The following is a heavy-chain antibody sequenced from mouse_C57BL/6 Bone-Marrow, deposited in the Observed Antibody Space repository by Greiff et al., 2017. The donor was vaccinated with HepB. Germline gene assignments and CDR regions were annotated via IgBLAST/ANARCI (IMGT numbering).Heavy chain of an antibody. D-gene: IGHD1-1*01. CDR2: IDPEDGDT. Sequence: VQLQQSGAELVRPGASVKLSCTASGFNIKDYYMHWVKQRPEQGLEWIGRIDPEDGDTEYAPKFQGKATMTADTSSNTAYLQLSSLTSEDTAVYYCTSYYGSTYYFDYWGHGTTLTVSS. J-gene: IGHJ2*01. CDR1: GFNIKDYY. V-gene: IGHV14-1*01. CDR3: TSYYGSTYYFDY.